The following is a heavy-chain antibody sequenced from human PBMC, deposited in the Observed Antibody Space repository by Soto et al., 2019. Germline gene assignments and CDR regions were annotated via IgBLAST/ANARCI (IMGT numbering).Heavy chain of an antibody. J-gene: IGHJ5*02. CDR1: GGTFSSYA. D-gene: IGHD1-26*01. Sequence: QVQLVQSGAEVKKPGSSVKVSCKASGGTFSSYAISWVRQAPGQGLEWMGGIIPIFGTANYAQKFQGRVTITADESTSTSDMELSSLGSEDTAVYYCARDWVLGIVGATGWFDPCGQGTLVTVSS. V-gene: IGHV1-69*12. CDR2: IIPIFGTA. CDR3: ARDWVLGIVGATGWFDP.